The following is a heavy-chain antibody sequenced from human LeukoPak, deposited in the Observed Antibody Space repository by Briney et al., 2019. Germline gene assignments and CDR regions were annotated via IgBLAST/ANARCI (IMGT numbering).Heavy chain of an antibody. CDR1: GFTFSGSA. Sequence: HPGGSLRLSCAASGFTFSGSAMHWVRQASGKGLEWVGHIGNKASNYARDYAPSLKGRFTISRDDSKDTAYLQVNSLKPEDTAVYYCAGNYDSWTGLNYWGLGTLVTVSS. J-gene: IGHJ4*02. V-gene: IGHV3-73*01. D-gene: IGHD3-3*01. CDR2: IGNKASNYAR. CDR3: AGNYDSWTGLNY.